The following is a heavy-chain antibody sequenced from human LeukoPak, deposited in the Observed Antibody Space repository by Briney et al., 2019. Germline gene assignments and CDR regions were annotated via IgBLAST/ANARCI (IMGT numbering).Heavy chain of an antibody. V-gene: IGHV3-74*01. CDR1: GFTFSTAW. CDR2: IYSDVSST. J-gene: IGHJ3*01. CDR3: ATDAGHAFSF. Sequence: PGGSLRLSCAASGFTFSTAWMHWVRQAPGKGLVWVSRIYSDVSSTTYADSVKGRFTISRDNAKNKLYLQMNSLRAEDTAVYYCATDAGHAFSFWGQGTMVTVSS.